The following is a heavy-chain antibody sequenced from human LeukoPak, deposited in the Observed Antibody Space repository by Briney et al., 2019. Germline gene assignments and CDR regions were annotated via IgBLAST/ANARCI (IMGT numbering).Heavy chain of an antibody. V-gene: IGHV3-53*01. CDR3: AREGGYDYRGVDY. CDR2: IYSGGST. CDR1: GFTVSSNY. Sequence: GGSLGLSCAASGFTVSSNYMSWVRQAPGKGLEWVSVIYSGGSTYYADSVKGRFTISRDNSKNTLYLQMNSLRAEDTAVYYCAREGGYDYRGVDYWGQGTLVTVSS. D-gene: IGHD5-12*01. J-gene: IGHJ4*02.